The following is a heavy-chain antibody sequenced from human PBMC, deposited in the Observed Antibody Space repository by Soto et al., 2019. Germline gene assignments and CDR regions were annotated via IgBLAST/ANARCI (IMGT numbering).Heavy chain of an antibody. Sequence: PSETLSLTCTVSGGSIISSSYYFFCIRQPPGKGLEWIGSIYYSGSTYYNPSLKSRVTISVDTSKNQFSLKLSSVTAADTAVYYCAARGPYSSSGFDYWGQGTLVTVSS. CDR1: GGSIISSSYY. V-gene: IGHV4-39*01. J-gene: IGHJ4*02. D-gene: IGHD6-6*01. CDR3: AARGPYSSSGFDY. CDR2: IYYSGST.